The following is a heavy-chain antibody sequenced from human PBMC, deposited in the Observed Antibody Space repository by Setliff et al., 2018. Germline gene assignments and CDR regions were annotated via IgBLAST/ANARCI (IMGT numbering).Heavy chain of an antibody. J-gene: IGHJ4*02. CDR3: ARTDDYYNFYAY. D-gene: IGHD3-3*01. CDR2: FHTGGST. CDR1: GDSISSGSYY. Sequence: PSETLSLTCTVSGDSISSGSYYWTWIRQPAGKGLEWIGHFHTGGSTNYNRSLRSRVSISVDTSKNQFSLKLDSVTAADTAAYYCARTDDYYNFYAYWGQGTLVTVSS. V-gene: IGHV4-61*09.